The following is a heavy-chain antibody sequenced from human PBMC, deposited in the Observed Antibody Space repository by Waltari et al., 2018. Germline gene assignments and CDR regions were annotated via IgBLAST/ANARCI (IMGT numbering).Heavy chain of an antibody. CDR1: NGPISRGSFY. CDR3: ARTGTVVVVPTAKGAFHI. Sequence: VQLQESGPGLVEPSQTLSLTCTVSNGPISRGSFYGSWVRQRAGKGLEWIGHLYTTGSTNYNPSLESRVTISADTSKNQFSLKLTSVTAADSAVYFCARTGTVVVVPTAKGAFHIWGQGTAVTVSS. D-gene: IGHD2-15*01. V-gene: IGHV4-61*02. CDR2: LYTTGST. J-gene: IGHJ3*02.